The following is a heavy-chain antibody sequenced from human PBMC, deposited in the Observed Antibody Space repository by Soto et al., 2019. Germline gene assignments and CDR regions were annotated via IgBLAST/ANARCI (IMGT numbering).Heavy chain of an antibody. V-gene: IGHV3-23*01. CDR2: ISGSGGST. CDR3: AKGAVGNFDWLLYPDAFDI. Sequence: EGSLRLSCAASGFTFSSYAMSWVRQAPGKGLEWVSAISGSGGSTYYADSVKGRFTISRDNSKNTLYLQMNSLRAEDTAVYYCAKGAVGNFDWLLYPDAFDIWGQGTMVTV. D-gene: IGHD3-9*01. J-gene: IGHJ3*02. CDR1: GFTFSSYA.